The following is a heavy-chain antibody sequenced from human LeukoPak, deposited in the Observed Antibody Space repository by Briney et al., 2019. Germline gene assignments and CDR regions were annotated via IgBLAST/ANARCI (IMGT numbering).Heavy chain of an antibody. V-gene: IGHV1-2*06. Sequence: ASVKVSCKASGYTFSGHYILWVRQAPGQGLEWMGRIDPNSGDTNYAQKFQGRVTMTRDASISTTYMELSRLTSDDTAVYYCAIPNCSDGDWGQGALVTVSS. CDR1: GYTFSGHY. D-gene: IGHD2-21*01. J-gene: IGHJ4*02. CDR2: IDPNSGDT. CDR3: AIPNCSDGD.